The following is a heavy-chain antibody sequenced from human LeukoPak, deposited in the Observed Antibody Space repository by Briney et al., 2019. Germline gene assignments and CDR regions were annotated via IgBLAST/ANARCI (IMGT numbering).Heavy chain of an antibody. CDR1: GDSVSSNSAA. V-gene: IGHV6-1*01. CDR3: ASHFGSGSYYIDLSAFDI. D-gene: IGHD3-10*01. J-gene: IGHJ3*02. CDR2: TYYRSKWYN. Sequence: SQTLSLTCAISGDSVSSNSAAWSWIRQSPSRGLEWLGRTYYRSKWYNDYAVSVKSRITINPDTSKNQFSLQLNSVTPEDTAVYYCASHFGSGSYYIDLSAFDIWGQGTMVTVSS.